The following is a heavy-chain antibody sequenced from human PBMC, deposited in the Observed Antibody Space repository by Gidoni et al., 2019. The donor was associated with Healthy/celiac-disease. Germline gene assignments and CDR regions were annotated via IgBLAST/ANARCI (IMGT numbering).Heavy chain of an antibody. V-gene: IGHV3-7*01. CDR2: IKQDGSEK. CDR1: GFTFSSYW. D-gene: IGHD6-19*01. J-gene: IGHJ5*02. Sequence: EVQLVESGGGLVQPGGSLRLSCADSGFTFSSYWMSWVRQAPGKGLEGLANIKQDGSEKYYVDSVKGRFTISRDNAKNSLYLQMNSLRAEDTAVYYCARDRSMYSSGWYPGWFDPWGQGTLVTVSS. CDR3: ARDRSMYSSGWYPGWFDP.